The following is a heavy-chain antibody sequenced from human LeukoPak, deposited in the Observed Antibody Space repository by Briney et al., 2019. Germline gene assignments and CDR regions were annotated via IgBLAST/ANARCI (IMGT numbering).Heavy chain of an antibody. CDR2: ISPDSGNT. D-gene: IGHD6-19*01. Sequence: GASVKVSCKASGYTFTDYALTWVRQAPGQGLEWMGWISPDSGNTNYAQKFQGRVTMTTDTSTSTAYMELRSLRFDDTAVYYCARDGGITVAADDYWGQGTLVTVSS. CDR3: ARDGGITVAADDY. J-gene: IGHJ4*02. CDR1: GYTFTDYA. V-gene: IGHV1-18*01.